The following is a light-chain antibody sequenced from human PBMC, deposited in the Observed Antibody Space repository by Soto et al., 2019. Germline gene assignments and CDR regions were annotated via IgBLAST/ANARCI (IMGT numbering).Light chain of an antibody. CDR1: QSVSSN. V-gene: IGKV3-15*01. J-gene: IGKJ4*01. Sequence: EIVMTQSPATLSVSPGERATLSCRASQSVSSNLAWYQQTPGQAPRLLIYDASTRATGIPARFSGSGSGTEFTLTISSLQSEDFAVYYCQHYNDWPLTVGGGTKVEIK. CDR3: QHYNDWPLT. CDR2: DAS.